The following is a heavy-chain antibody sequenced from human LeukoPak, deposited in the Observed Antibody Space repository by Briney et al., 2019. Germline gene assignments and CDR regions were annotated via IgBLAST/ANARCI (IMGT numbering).Heavy chain of an antibody. Sequence: PGGSLRLSCAASGFTFSSYAMSWVRQPQGKGLKWFSAISGSGGSTYYADSVKGRFTISRDNSKNTLYLQMNSLRAEDTAVYYCAKVALARYCSGGSCYHFDYWGQGTLVTVSS. V-gene: IGHV3-23*01. CDR2: ISGSGGST. CDR1: GFTFSSYA. J-gene: IGHJ4*02. CDR3: AKVALARYCSGGSCYHFDY. D-gene: IGHD2-15*01.